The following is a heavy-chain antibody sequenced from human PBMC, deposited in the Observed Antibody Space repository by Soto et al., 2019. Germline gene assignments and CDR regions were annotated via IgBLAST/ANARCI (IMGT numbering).Heavy chain of an antibody. D-gene: IGHD1-26*01. CDR2: ITPFSGVG. V-gene: IGHV1-45*02. CDR1: GNTFTYRY. Sequence: QMQLVQSGAEVKKTGSTVTVSCQALGNTFTYRYLHWVRQAPGQALEWMGWITPFSGVGHYAQKSQERVTITRARSTNAAYMRISSLGSEDTAMYYCATGGAGSGPFTWELPDHWGQGTLVTVSS. CDR3: ATGGAGSGPFTWELPDH. J-gene: IGHJ4*02.